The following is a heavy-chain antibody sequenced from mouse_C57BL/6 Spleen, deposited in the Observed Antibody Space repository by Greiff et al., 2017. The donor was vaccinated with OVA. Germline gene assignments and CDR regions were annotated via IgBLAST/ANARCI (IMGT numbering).Heavy chain of an antibody. Sequence: QVQLQQSGPGLVQPSQSLSITCTVSGFSLTSYGVHWVRQSPGQGLEWLGVIWRGGSTDYNAAFISSLSISKENTKSHVFFKMNSLQADDAAIYYCARTGTRGYALDYWGQGTSVTVSS. J-gene: IGHJ4*01. V-gene: IGHV2-2*01. CDR1: GFSLTSYG. D-gene: IGHD4-1*01. CDR3: ARTGTRGYALDY. CDR2: IWRGGST.